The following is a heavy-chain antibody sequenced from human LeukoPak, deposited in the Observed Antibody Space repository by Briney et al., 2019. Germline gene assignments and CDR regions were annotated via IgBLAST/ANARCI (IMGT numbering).Heavy chain of an antibody. Sequence: GGSLRLSCEASGLTFSNFAMTWIRQAPGKGLEWVSAISGSGENTHYADSVQGRFIISRDNSKKTMYLQMNSLRGEDTAVYYCAKGSTYFYGSGTTDDAFDIWGQGTMVTVSS. CDR2: ISGSGENT. CDR1: GLTFSNFA. D-gene: IGHD3-10*01. V-gene: IGHV3-23*01. J-gene: IGHJ3*02. CDR3: AKGSTYFYGSGTTDDAFDI.